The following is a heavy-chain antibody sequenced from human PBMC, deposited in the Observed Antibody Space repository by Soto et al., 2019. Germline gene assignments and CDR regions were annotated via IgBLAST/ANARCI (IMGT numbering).Heavy chain of an antibody. J-gene: IGHJ6*03. CDR2: INHSGST. CDR1: GGSFSGYY. D-gene: IGHD2-21*02. Sequence: QVQLQQWGAGLLKPSETLSLTCAVYGGSFSGYYWSWIRQPPGKGLEWIGEINHSGSTNYNPSLTSRVTISVDTSKNQFSLKLSSVTAADTAVYYCARWGDSLYYYYYYMDVWGKGTTVTVSS. CDR3: ARWGDSLYYYYYYMDV. V-gene: IGHV4-34*01.